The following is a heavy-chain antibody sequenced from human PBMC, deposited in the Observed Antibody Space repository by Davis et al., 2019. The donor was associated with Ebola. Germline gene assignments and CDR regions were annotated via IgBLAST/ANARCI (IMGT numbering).Heavy chain of an antibody. CDR2: IYYSGST. J-gene: IGHJ5*02. CDR3: ARGPGGSWGQTHNWFDP. CDR1: GGSISSSSYY. Sequence: SETLSLTCTVSGGSISSSSYYWGWIRQPPGKGLEWIGSIYYSGSTYYNPSLKSRVTISVDTSKNQFSLKLSSVTAADTAVYYCARGPGGSWGQTHNWFDPWGQGTLVTVSS. V-gene: IGHV4-39*07. D-gene: IGHD2-15*01.